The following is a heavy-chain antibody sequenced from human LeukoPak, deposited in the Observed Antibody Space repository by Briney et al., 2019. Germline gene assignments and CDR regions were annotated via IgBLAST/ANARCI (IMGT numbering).Heavy chain of an antibody. Sequence: GGSLRLSCTASGFNFDKYAMHWVRQRPGKGLEWVAVISADGTTDHADSVKGRFTVSRDNSKESLFLQMSSLRDEDTALYYCATRAFYHGLDVWGQGTTVTVSS. J-gene: IGHJ6*02. CDR1: GFNFDKYA. V-gene: IGHV3-43*02. CDR2: ISADGTT. CDR3: ATRAFYHGLDV.